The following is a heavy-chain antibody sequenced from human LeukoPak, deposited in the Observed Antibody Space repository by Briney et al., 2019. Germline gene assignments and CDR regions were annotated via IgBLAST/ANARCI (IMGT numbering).Heavy chain of an antibody. CDR2: INPNSGGT. V-gene: IGHV1-2*02. D-gene: IGHD6-13*01. CDR3: ARVAGIAAAGTYFPNDY. CDR1: GYTFTGYY. Sequence: ASVKVSCKASGYTFTGYYMHWVRQAPGQGLEWMGWINPNSGGTNYAQKFQGRVTMTRDTSISTAYMELGRLRSDDTAVYYCARVAGIAAAGTYFPNDYWGQGTLVTVSS. J-gene: IGHJ4*02.